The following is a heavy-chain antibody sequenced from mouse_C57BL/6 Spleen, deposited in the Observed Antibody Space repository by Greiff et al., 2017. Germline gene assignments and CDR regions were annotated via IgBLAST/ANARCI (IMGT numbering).Heavy chain of an antibody. V-gene: IGHV1-61*01. D-gene: IGHD1-1*01. J-gene: IGHJ1*03. CDR1: GYTFTSYW. CDR3: ARTTVGGVGGPYWDFDG. Sequence: VQLQQPGAELVRPGSSVKLSCKASGYTFTSYWMDWVKQRPGQGLEWIGNIYPSDSETHYNQKFKDQATLTVDKSSSTVYMQLSRLRSEGSAVYYCARTTVGGVGGPYWDFDGWGTGTTVTVSA. CDR2: IYPSDSET.